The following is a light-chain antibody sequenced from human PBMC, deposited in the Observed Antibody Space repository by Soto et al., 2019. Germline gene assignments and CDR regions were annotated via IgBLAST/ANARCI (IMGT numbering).Light chain of an antibody. Sequence: ETVMTQSPPTLPLSPGERAIVSCRASQSIGTYLAWYQQKRGQSPRLLIYDASTRATGIPARFSGSGSGTEFTLTINSLPSDDFAIYYCQQYTDWPRTFGQGTKVDIK. CDR1: QSIGTY. CDR3: QQYTDWPRT. V-gene: IGKV3-15*01. CDR2: DAS. J-gene: IGKJ1*01.